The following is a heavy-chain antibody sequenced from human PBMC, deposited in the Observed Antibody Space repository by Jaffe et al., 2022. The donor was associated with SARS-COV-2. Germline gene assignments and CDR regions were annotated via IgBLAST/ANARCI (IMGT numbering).Heavy chain of an antibody. D-gene: IGHD1-26*01. CDR1: GFTFSSYS. Sequence: EVQLVESGGGLVQPGGSLRLSCAASGFTFSSYSMNWVRQAPGKGLEWVSYISSSSSTIYYADSVKGRFTISRDNAKNSLYLQMNSLRDEDTAVYYCASHRGGVGAKAGDYWGQGTLVTVSS. CDR2: ISSSSSTI. V-gene: IGHV3-48*02. CDR3: ASHRGGVGAKAGDY. J-gene: IGHJ4*02.